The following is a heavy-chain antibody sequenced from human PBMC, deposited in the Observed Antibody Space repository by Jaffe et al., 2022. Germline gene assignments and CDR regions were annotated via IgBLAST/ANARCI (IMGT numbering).Heavy chain of an antibody. CDR3: TRELWFGEFYFDY. CDR2: IRSKAYGGTT. J-gene: IGHJ4*02. V-gene: IGHV3-49*04. Sequence: EVQLVESGGGLVQPGRSLRLSCTASGFTFGDYAMSWVRQAPGKGLEWVGFIRSKAYGGTTEYAASVKGRFTISRDDSKSIAYLQMNSLKTEDTAVYYCTRELWFGEFYFDYWGQGTLVTVSS. CDR1: GFTFGDYA. D-gene: IGHD3-10*01.